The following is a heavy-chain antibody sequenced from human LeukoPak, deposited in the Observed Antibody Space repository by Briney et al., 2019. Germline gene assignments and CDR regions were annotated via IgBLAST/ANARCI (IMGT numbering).Heavy chain of an antibody. V-gene: IGHV3-23*01. J-gene: IGHJ4*02. Sequence: GGSLRLSCAASGFTFSNYAMIWVRQAPGKRLEWVSGISGSGTSTYYADSVKGRFTISRDNSKNTLHLQMDSLRAEDTAVYYCAKSWDFDWLLSYWGQGTLVTVSS. CDR1: GFTFSNYA. D-gene: IGHD3-9*01. CDR3: AKSWDFDWLLSY. CDR2: ISGSGTST.